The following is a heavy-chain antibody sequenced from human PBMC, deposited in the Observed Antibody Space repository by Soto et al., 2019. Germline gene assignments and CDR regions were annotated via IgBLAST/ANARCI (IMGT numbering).Heavy chain of an antibody. D-gene: IGHD3-3*01. CDR3: VRDPYVALEFNL. J-gene: IGHJ2*01. V-gene: IGHV4-4*02. CDR2: IHHSGGT. CDR1: GGSISISNW. Sequence: QVQLQESGPGLVKPSGTLSLTCDVSGGSISISNWWSWVRQFPGKGLEWIGEIHHSGGTNYNPSLRSRVTMSVDESKNLYSRRLSSVTAADSSMDYCVRDPYVALEFNLWGRGTLVTVSS.